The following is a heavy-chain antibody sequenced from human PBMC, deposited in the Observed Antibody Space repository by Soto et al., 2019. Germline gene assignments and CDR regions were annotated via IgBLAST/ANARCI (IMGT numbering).Heavy chain of an antibody. J-gene: IGHJ6*02. V-gene: IGHV1-2*04. Sequence: QVQLVQSGAEVKKPGASVKVSCKASGYTFTGYYMHWVRQAPGQGLEWMGWINPNSGGTNYAQKFQGWVTMTRDTSISTAYMELSRLRSDDTAAYYCARASGSYGYYYYGMDVWGQGTTVTVSS. CDR1: GYTFTGYY. D-gene: IGHD5-18*01. CDR3: ARASGSYGYYYYGMDV. CDR2: INPNSGGT.